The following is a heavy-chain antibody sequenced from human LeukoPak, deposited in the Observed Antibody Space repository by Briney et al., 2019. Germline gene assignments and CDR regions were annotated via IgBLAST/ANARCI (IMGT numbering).Heavy chain of an antibody. CDR2: IYHSGRS. CDR3: ARDQVECTGGTCQSRVGFDF. Sequence: SETLSLTCTVSGDSISNGVKYWSWIRQHPGRGLEWIGYIYHSGRSYRNPSLKSRITMSVDTSKNQFSLNLSSATAADTAVYYCARDQVECTGGTCQSRVGFDFWGQGTLVTVSS. V-gene: IGHV4-31*03. CDR1: GDSISNGVKY. J-gene: IGHJ4*02. D-gene: IGHD2-8*02.